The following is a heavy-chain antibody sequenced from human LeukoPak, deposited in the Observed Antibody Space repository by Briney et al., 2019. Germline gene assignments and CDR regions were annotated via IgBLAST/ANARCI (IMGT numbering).Heavy chain of an antibody. J-gene: IGHJ4*02. CDR1: GGSISSYY. D-gene: IGHD2-15*01. V-gene: IGHV4-59*06. CDR2: IYYSGST. CDR3: ARLLYCSGGSCYDY. Sequence: SETLSLTCTVSGGSISSYYWSWIRQPAGKGLEWIGYIYYSGSTYYNPFLKSRVTISVDTSKNQFSLKLSSVTAADTAVYYCARLLYCSGGSCYDYWGQGTLVTVSS.